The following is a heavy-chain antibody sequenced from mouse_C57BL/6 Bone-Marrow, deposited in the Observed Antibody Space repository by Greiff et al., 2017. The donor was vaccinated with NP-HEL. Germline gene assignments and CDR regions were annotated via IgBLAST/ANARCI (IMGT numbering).Heavy chain of an antibody. Sequence: EVKLMESGPGLVKPSQSLSLSCSATGYSFTSCSYWYWLRHSPGNQLELVGFINYDGCNNYTPSLKNRFSITRDTSKNQFFLKLKSVTTEDTATDYCTRDRGDDYDWFAYWGQGTLVTVSA. J-gene: IGHJ3*01. D-gene: IGHD2-4*01. V-gene: IGHV3-6*01. CDR3: TRDRGDDYDWFAY. CDR2: INYDGCN. CDR1: GYSFTSCSY.